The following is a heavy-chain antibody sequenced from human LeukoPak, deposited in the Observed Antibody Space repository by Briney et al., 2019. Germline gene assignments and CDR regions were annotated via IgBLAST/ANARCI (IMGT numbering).Heavy chain of an antibody. CDR2: ISSGSSYI. J-gene: IGHJ4*02. CDR3: ARDNDSDY. D-gene: IGHD3-3*01. CDR1: GFTVSSNY. Sequence: GGSLRLSCAASGFTVSSNYMSWVRQAPGKGLEWVSSISSGSSYIYYADSVKGRFTISRDNAKNSLYLQMNSLRAEDTAVYYCARDNDSDYWGQGTLVTVSS. V-gene: IGHV3-21*01.